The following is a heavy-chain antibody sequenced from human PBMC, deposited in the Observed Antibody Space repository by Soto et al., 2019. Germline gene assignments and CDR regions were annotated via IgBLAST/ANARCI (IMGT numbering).Heavy chain of an antibody. CDR3: AKEQGRVAAALDY. CDR2: ITSSGSNT. CDR1: GFTFSGYG. V-gene: IGHV3-23*01. Sequence: EMQLLESGGDLVQRGGSLRLSCAASGFTFSGYGMSWVRQAPGKGLEWVSSITSSGSNTYYVDSVKGRFTISRDNSKNTLYLQMNSLTVEDTAVYYCAKEQGRVAAALDYWGQGTLVTVSS. J-gene: IGHJ4*02. D-gene: IGHD6-13*01.